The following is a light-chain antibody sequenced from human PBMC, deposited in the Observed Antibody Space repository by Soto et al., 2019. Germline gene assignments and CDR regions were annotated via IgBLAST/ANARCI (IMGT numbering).Light chain of an antibody. V-gene: IGKV3-15*01. J-gene: IGKJ4*01. CDR3: QQYNNWPRAT. CDR1: QSISSN. CDR2: GAS. Sequence: EIVMTQSPATLSLSPGERATLSCRASQSISSNLAWYQQKPGQAPRLLIYGASTRAPDIPARFSGSGSGTEFNITISSLQSEDSAIYYCQQYNNWPRATFGGGTKVDIK.